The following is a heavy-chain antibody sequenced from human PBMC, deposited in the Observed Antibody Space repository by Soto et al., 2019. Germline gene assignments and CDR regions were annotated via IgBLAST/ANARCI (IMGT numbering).Heavy chain of an antibody. V-gene: IGHV3-30-3*01. CDR3: ARAGGLLVDY. Sequence: QVQVVESGGGVVQPGRSLRLSCAASGFMFSSYAMHWVRQAPGKGLEWVAVQTYDGSNKYYADSVKGRFTISRDNSKNTLYLQMNSLRAEDTAVYYCARAGGLLVDYWGQGTLVTVSS. J-gene: IGHJ4*02. CDR1: GFMFSSYA. D-gene: IGHD1-26*01. CDR2: QTYDGSNK.